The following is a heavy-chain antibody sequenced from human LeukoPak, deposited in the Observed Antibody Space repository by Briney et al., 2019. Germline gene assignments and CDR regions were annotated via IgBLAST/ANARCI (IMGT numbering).Heavy chain of an antibody. CDR3: AYISAVAGTGIDY. D-gene: IGHD6-19*01. CDR1: GFTFSTSG. CDR2: IQYDDSEK. Sequence: GGSLRLSCAASGFTFSTSGMHWVRQAPGKGLEWVAFIQYDDSEKYYADSVKGRCTISRDNSKNTVYLQMNSLRAEDTAVYYCAYISAVAGTGIDYWGQGTLVTVSS. V-gene: IGHV3-30*02. J-gene: IGHJ4*02.